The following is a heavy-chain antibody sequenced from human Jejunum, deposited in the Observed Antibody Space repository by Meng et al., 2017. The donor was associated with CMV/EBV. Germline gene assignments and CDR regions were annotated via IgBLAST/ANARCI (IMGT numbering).Heavy chain of an antibody. CDR3: ARGRSTWTTSYEGTFNY. V-gene: IGHV4-4*02. J-gene: IGHJ4*02. D-gene: IGHD3-16*01. Sequence: SSRTWWRWVRQSPVKGLESVGEMSPTASSKFNPSLKSRVTMSLDPSRNQFSLQLASVTAADTAVYYCARGRSTWTTSYEGTFNYWGQGILVTVSS. CDR1: SSRTW. CDR2: MSPTASS.